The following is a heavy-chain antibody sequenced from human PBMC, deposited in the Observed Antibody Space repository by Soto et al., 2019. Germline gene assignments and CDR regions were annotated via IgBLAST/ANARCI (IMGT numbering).Heavy chain of an antibody. CDR2: IYTSGST. J-gene: IGHJ2*01. CDR3: ARDLFRRGTPGV. CDR1: GGSISSYY. Sequence: SETLSLTCTVSGGSISSYYWSWIRQPAGKGLEWIGRIYTSGSTNYNLSLKSRVTMSVDTSKNQFSLKLSSVTAADTAVYYCARDLFRRGTPGVLGRVTLVAFSS. D-gene: IGHD1-1*01. V-gene: IGHV4-4*07.